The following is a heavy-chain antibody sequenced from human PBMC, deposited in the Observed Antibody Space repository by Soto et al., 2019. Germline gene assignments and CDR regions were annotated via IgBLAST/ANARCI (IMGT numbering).Heavy chain of an antibody. D-gene: IGHD2-2*01. CDR3: ARGAVVPAAQYYFDY. CDR2: IIPIFGTA. V-gene: IGHV1-69*06. Sequence: SVKVSCKASGGTFSSCAISWVRQAPGQGLEWMGGIIPIFGTANYAQKFQGRVTITADKSTSTAYMELSSLRSEDTAVYYCARGAVVPAAQYYFDYWGQGTLVTVSS. CDR1: GGTFSSCA. J-gene: IGHJ4*02.